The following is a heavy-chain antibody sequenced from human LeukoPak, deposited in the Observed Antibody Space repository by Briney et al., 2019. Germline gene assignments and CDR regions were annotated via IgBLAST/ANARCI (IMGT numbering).Heavy chain of an antibody. V-gene: IGHV3-30*02. CDR1: GFPFSSYG. D-gene: IGHD6-13*01. CDR2: IRYDGSNK. J-gene: IGHJ4*02. Sequence: GSLRLSCAASGFPFSSYGMHWVRPAPGKGLEWVAFIRYDGSNKYYADSVKGRFTISRDNSKNTLYLQMNSLRAEDTAVYYCAKDPGSWSYFDYWGQGTLVTVSS. CDR3: AKDPGSWSYFDY.